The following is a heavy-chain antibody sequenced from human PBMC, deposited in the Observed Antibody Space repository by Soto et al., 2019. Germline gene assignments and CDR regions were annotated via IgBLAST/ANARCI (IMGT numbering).Heavy chain of an antibody. CDR1: GGSISSYY. V-gene: IGHV4-59*01. Sequence: SETLSLTCTVSGGSISSYYWSWIRQPPGKGLEWIGYIYYSGSTNYNPSLKSRVTISVDTSKNQFSLKLSSVTAADTAVYYCARDSGYALLHWFDPWGQGTLVTVSS. CDR2: IYYSGST. CDR3: ARDSGYALLHWFDP. J-gene: IGHJ5*02. D-gene: IGHD5-12*01.